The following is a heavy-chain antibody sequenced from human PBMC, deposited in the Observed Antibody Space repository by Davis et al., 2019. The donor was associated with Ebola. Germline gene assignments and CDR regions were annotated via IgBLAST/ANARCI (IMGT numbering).Heavy chain of an antibody. CDR2: INHSGST. D-gene: IGHD2-21*01. V-gene: IGHV4-34*01. CDR1: GGSFSGYY. CDR3: AREGGGDRFDY. Sequence: PSETLSLTCAVYGGSFSGYYWSWIRQPPGKGLEWIGEINHSGSTNYNPSLKSRVTISVDTSKNQFSLKLSSVTAADTAVYYCAREGGGDRFDYWGQGTLVTVSS. J-gene: IGHJ4*02.